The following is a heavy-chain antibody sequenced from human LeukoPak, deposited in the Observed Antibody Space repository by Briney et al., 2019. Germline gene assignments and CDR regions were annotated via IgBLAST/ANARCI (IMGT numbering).Heavy chain of an antibody. CDR1: GGSISSYY. CDR3: ARDDSKAHAFDI. Sequence: SETLSLTCTVSGGSISSYYWSWIRQPPGKGLEWIGYIYYSGITDYNPSLKSRISISVDTSKNQFSLKVSSVTAADTAVYYCARDDSKAHAFDIWGQGTMVTVSS. V-gene: IGHV4-59*12. CDR2: IYYSGIT. D-gene: IGHD2-21*02. J-gene: IGHJ3*02.